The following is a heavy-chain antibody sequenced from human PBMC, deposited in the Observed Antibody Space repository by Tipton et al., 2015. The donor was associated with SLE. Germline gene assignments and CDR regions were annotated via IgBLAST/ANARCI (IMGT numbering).Heavy chain of an antibody. Sequence: SLRLSCAASGFTFSSYWMSWIRQDPGKGMEWVSYVSSSSSYTNYADSVKGRFTISRDNAKKSLYLQMNSLRADDTAVYYCARVAKRRTGASEYYFDYLWQGTLVPVS. CDR2: VSSSSSYT. CDR1: GFTFSSYW. V-gene: IGHV3-11*06. J-gene: IGHJ4*02. CDR3: ARVAKRRTGASEYYFDY. D-gene: IGHD1-1*01.